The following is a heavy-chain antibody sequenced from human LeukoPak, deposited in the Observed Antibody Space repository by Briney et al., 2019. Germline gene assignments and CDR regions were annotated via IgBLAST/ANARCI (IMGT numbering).Heavy chain of an antibody. J-gene: IGHJ3*02. Sequence: PGGSLRLSCAASGFTFSSYWMSWVRQAPGKGLEWVANIKQDGSEKYYVDSVKGRFTISRDNAKNSLYLQMNSLRAEDTAVYYCARESYHYDSSGYYLGGNDAFDIWGQGTMVTVSS. CDR2: IKQDGSEK. CDR3: ARESYHYDSSGYYLGGNDAFDI. V-gene: IGHV3-7*01. D-gene: IGHD3-22*01. CDR1: GFTFSSYW.